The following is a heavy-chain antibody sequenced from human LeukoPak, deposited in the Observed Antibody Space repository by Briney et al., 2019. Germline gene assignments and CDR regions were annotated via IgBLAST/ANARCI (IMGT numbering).Heavy chain of an antibody. CDR2: IYYSGST. D-gene: IGHD3-3*01. Sequence: SQTLSLTCTVSGGSISSGGYYWRWIRQHPGKGLEWIGYIYYSGSTYYNPSLKSRVTISVDTSKNQFSLKLSSVTAADTAVYYCARSKESGYYNYGMDVWGQGTTVTVSS. CDR1: GGSISSGGYY. CDR3: ARSKESGYYNYGMDV. J-gene: IGHJ6*02. V-gene: IGHV4-31*03.